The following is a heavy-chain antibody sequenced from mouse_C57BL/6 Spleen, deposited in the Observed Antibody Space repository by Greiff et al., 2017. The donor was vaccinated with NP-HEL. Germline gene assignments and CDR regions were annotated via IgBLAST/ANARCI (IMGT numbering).Heavy chain of an antibody. J-gene: IGHJ2*01. CDR2: IHPNSGST. D-gene: IGHD1-1*01. CDR3: ARQGPTVVATPFDY. CDR1: GYTFTSYW. V-gene: IGHV1-64*01. Sequence: QVQLQQSGAELVKPGASVKLSCKASGYTFTSYWMHWVKQRPGQGLEWIGMIHPNSGSTNYNEKFKSKATLTVDKSSSTAYMQLSSLTSEDSAVYYCARQGPTVVATPFDYWGQGTTLTVSS.